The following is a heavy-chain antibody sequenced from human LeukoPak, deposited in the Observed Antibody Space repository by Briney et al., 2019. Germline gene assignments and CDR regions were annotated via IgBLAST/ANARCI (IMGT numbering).Heavy chain of an antibody. CDR2: ITDAVGST. CDR3: AREKGQLMN. J-gene: IGHJ4*02. V-gene: IGHV3-23*01. D-gene: IGHD1-1*01. CDR1: GFTFSSSS. Sequence: AGGSLRLSCAASGFTFSSSSISWVRQAPGKGLEWVSAITDAVGSTHYADSVKGRLTISSDNSKNTLYLQMNSLRAEDTAVYYCAREKGQLMNWGQGTLVTVSS.